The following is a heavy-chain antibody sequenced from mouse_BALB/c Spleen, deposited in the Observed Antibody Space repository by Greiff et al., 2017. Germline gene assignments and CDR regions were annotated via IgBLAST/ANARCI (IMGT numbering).Heavy chain of an antibody. V-gene: IGHV1-77*01. J-gene: IGHJ3*01. Sequence: VKLMESGPELVKPGASVKMSCKASGYTFTDYVISWVKQRTGQGLEWIGEIYPGSGSTYYNEKFKGKATLTADKSSNTAYMQLSSLTSEDSAVYFCATYGNRAYWGQGTLVTVSA. D-gene: IGHD2-1*01. CDR3: ATYGNRAY. CDR2: IYPGSGST. CDR1: GYTFTDYV.